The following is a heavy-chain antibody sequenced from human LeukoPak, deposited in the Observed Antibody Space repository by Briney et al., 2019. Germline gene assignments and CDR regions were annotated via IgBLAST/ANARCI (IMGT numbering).Heavy chain of an antibody. CDR3: AKDGWFGELSSFDY. CDR2: ISGSGGST. CDR1: GFTFTSYA. D-gene: IGHD3-10*01. V-gene: IGHV3-23*01. Sequence: GGPLRLSCAASGFTFTSYAMSWVRQAPGKGLEWVSAISGSGGSTYYADSVKGRFTISRDNSKNTLYLQMNSLRAEDTAVYYCAKDGWFGELSSFDYWGQGTLVTVSS. J-gene: IGHJ4*02.